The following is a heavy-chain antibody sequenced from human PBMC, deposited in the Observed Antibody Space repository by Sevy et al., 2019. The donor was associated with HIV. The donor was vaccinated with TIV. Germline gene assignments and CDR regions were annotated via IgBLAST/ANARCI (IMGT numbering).Heavy chain of an antibody. J-gene: IGHJ4*02. D-gene: IGHD3-3*01. CDR2: FDPEDGER. Sequence: ASVKVSCKLSGYTLTQLSMHWVRQAPGKGLEWLGSFDPEDGERIYAQKFQGRFTMTAEKSTDTAYMELSRLRSEDTAIYYCATGREYYEGNSGYFDYWGQGTLVTVSS. CDR1: GYTLTQLS. CDR3: ATGREYYEGNSGYFDY. V-gene: IGHV1-24*01.